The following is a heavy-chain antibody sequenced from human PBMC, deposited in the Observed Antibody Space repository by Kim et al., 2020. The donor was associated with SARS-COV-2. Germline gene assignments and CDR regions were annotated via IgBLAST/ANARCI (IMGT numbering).Heavy chain of an antibody. J-gene: IGHJ4*02. CDR1: GFTFSDSW. Sequence: GGSLRLSCAASGFTFSDSWMHWVRQTPGKGLVWVSCIKSDGTATTYAASVEGRFTVSRDNARDTLYLEMNNLRAEDTAAYYCARGLRRAVGFGDDWGQGTLVTVSS. CDR2: IKSDGTAT. D-gene: IGHD6-13*01. CDR3: ARGLRRAVGFGDD. V-gene: IGHV3-74*01.